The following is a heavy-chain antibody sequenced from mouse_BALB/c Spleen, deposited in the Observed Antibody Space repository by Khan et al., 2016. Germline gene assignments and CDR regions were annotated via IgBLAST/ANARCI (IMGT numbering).Heavy chain of an antibody. CDR3: ARRVRRVDY. CDR1: GYSITSDYA. V-gene: IGHV3-2*02. D-gene: IGHD2-14*01. CDR2: ISYSGYT. Sequence: EVQLQESGPGLVKPSQSLSLTCTITGYSITSDYAWNWIRQFPGKKLEWMGYISYSGYTTYNPSLKSRISITRDPSKNQFFLQLSSVTTADTATYYCARRVRRVDYWGQGTTLTVSS. J-gene: IGHJ2*01.